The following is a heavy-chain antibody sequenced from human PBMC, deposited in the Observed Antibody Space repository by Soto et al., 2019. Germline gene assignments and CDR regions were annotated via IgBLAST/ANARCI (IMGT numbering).Heavy chain of an antibody. CDR2: TYWDDDK. CDR3: AHIPNYYQYDWFDP. CDR1: GFSLTTRGVG. D-gene: IGHD3-16*01. J-gene: IGHJ5*02. V-gene: IGHV2-5*02. Sequence: QITLKESGPTLVKPTQTLTLTCTFSGFSLTTRGVGVGWIRQPPGKALECLALTYWDDDKRYSPSLQSRLSITKDTSPNQVLLTMTNVDPVDTATYYCAHIPNYYQYDWFDPWGQGTLVSVSS.